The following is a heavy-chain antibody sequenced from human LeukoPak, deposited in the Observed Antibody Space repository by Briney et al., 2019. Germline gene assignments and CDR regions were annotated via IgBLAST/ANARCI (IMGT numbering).Heavy chain of an antibody. J-gene: IGHJ6*03. CDR1: GYTFTGYY. CDR3: ARGGSPLRFLECVLCYYYMDV. D-gene: IGHD3-3*01. CDR2: INPNSGGT. Sequence: ASVKVSCKASGYTFTGYYMHWVRQAPGQGLEWMGWINPNSGGTNYAQKFQGRVTMTRDTSISTAYMELSRLRSDDTAVYYCARGGSPLRFLECVLCYYYMDVWGKGTTVTVSS. V-gene: IGHV1-2*02.